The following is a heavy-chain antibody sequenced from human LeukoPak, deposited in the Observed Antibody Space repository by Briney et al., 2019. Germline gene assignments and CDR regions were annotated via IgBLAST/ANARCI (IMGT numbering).Heavy chain of an antibody. V-gene: IGHV1-2*02. Sequence: ASVKVSCKASGYTFTGYYMHWVRQAPGQGLEWMGWINPNSGGTNYAQKFQGRVTMTRDTSISTAYMELSRLRSDDTAVYYCARGPTYYYDSSGSATDYWGQGTLVTVSS. J-gene: IGHJ4*02. D-gene: IGHD3-22*01. CDR2: INPNSGGT. CDR3: ARGPTYYYDSSGSATDY. CDR1: GYTFTGYY.